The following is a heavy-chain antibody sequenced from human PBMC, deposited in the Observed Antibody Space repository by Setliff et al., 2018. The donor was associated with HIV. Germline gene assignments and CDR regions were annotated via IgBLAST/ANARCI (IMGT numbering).Heavy chain of an antibody. CDR2: IYYSGST. Sequence: SETLSLTCTVSGGSISSSSYYWGWVRQPPGKGLEWIGSIYYSGSTYYNPSLKSRVTIFVDTSKNQFSLKLTSVTAADTAMYYCASFFVTTVTNQDYWGQGTPVTVSS. V-gene: IGHV4-39*01. CDR3: ASFFVTTVTNQDY. CDR1: GGSISSSSYY. J-gene: IGHJ4*02. D-gene: IGHD4-17*01.